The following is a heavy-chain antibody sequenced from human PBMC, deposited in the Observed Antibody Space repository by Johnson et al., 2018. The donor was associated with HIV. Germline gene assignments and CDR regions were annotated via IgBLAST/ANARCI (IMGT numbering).Heavy chain of an antibody. V-gene: IGHV3-15*01. D-gene: IGHD5-18*01. Sequence: VQLVESGGGVVQPGGSLRLSCAASGLTFNNAWMSWVRQAPGKGLEWVGRIKSETDGGTTDYAAPVKDRFIISRDDSKDTLYLQMNSLKTEDTAVYYCATEAGIELWLIDAFDLWGQGTMVTV. CDR2: IKSETDGGTT. CDR1: GLTFNNAW. J-gene: IGHJ3*01. CDR3: ATEAGIELWLIDAFDL.